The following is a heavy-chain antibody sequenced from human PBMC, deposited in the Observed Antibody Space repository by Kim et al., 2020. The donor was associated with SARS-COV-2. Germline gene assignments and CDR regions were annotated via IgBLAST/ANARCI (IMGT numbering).Heavy chain of an antibody. CDR3: TRGGLTGTATWFDP. V-gene: IGHV1-18*04. D-gene: IGHD1-7*01. Sequence: ASVKVSCKASGYTFASYGISWVRQAPGQGLEWMGWISAYNGDTNYAQKLQGRVTMTTDTSTNTAYMELRSLRSDDTAVYYCTRGGLTGTATWFDPWGQGTLVTVSS. J-gene: IGHJ5*02. CDR1: GYTFASYG. CDR2: ISAYNGDT.